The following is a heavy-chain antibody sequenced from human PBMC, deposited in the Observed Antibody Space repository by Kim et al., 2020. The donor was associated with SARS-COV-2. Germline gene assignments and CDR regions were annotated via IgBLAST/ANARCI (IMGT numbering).Heavy chain of an antibody. V-gene: IGHV3-23*01. D-gene: IGHD2-8*02. Sequence: GGSLRLSCAASGFTFSSYAMRWVRQAPGKGLEWVAAIRGSGGGTYYADSVKGRFTISRDNSKNTLYLQMNSLRAEDTAVYYCAKVRARLLGYYYYGMDVWGQGTTVTVSS. CDR2: IRGSGGGT. J-gene: IGHJ6*02. CDR3: AKVRARLLGYYYYGMDV. CDR1: GFTFSSYA.